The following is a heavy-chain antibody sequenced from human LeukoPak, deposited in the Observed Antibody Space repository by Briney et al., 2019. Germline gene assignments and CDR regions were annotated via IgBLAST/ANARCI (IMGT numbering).Heavy chain of an antibody. CDR3: ARVGLRYYYGSGSYSPYYYFDY. CDR2: INHSGST. D-gene: IGHD3-10*01. Sequence: SENLSLTCAGYGGSFSGYYWSWIRQPPGKGLEWIGEINHSGSTNYNPSLKSLVTISVDTSKNQFSLKLSSVTGADTAVYYCARVGLRYYYGSGSYSPYYYFDYWGQGTLVTVSS. CDR1: GGSFSGYY. J-gene: IGHJ4*02. V-gene: IGHV4-34*01.